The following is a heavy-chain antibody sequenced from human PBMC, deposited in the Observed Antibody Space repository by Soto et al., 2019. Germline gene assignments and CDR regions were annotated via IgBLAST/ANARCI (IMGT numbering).Heavy chain of an antibody. Sequence: GGSLRLSCAASGFTFSSYAVSWVRQAPGKGLEWVSAISGSGGSTYYADSVKGRFTISRDNSKNTLYLQMNSLRAEDTAVYYCAKDLTINYDFWSGPHPYYFDYWGQGTLVTVSS. CDR3: AKDLTINYDFWSGPHPYYFDY. V-gene: IGHV3-23*01. J-gene: IGHJ4*02. D-gene: IGHD3-3*01. CDR1: GFTFSSYA. CDR2: ISGSGGST.